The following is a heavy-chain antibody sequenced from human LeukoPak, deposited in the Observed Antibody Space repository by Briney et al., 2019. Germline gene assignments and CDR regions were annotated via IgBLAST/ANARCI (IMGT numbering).Heavy chain of an antibody. J-gene: IGHJ4*02. Sequence: SETLSLTCTVSGGSISTSYWSWIRQPPGRGLEWIGYMFYSGSTKYNPSLKSRVTMSVDTSKNQCSLKLSSVTAADTAVYYCARQSISGSSLSYFDYWGQGTLVNVSS. CDR3: ARQSISGSSLSYFDY. V-gene: IGHV4-59*01. D-gene: IGHD3-22*01. CDR2: MFYSGST. CDR1: GGSISTSY.